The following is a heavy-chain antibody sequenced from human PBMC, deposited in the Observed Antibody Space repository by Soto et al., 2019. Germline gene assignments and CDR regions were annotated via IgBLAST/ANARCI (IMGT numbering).Heavy chain of an antibody. CDR2: IYYSGST. CDR1: GCSISSYF. D-gene: IGHD3-22*01. V-gene: IGHV4-59*01. CDR3: ARRASGYPYYFDY. J-gene: IGHJ4*02. Sequence: SETLSLTCPVSGCSISSYFWSWIRQAPGKGLEWIGYIYYSGSTNYNPSLKSRVTISVDTSKNQFSLKLSSVTAADTAVYYCARRASGYPYYFDYWGQGTLVTVSS.